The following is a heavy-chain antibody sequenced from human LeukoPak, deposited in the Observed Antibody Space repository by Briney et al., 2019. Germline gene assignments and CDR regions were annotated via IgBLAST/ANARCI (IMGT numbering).Heavy chain of an antibody. CDR2: ISGSGGST. Sequence: GGSLRLSCAASGFTFSTHAMNWVRQAPGKGLEWVSGISGSGGSTYYADSVKGRFTISRDNSKNTLYLQMNSLRAEDTAVYYCAKAYPEMATNYWGQGTLVTVSS. CDR1: GFTFSTHA. J-gene: IGHJ4*02. V-gene: IGHV3-23*01. CDR3: AKAYPEMATNY. D-gene: IGHD5-24*01.